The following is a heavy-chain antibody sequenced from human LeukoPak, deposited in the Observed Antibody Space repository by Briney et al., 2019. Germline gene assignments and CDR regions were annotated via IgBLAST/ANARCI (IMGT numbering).Heavy chain of an antibody. CDR3: ARDSAVAGLYNWFDP. J-gene: IGHJ5*02. CDR1: GYSFTSYW. V-gene: IGHV5-51*01. Sequence: GESLKISCKGSGYSFTSYWIGWVRQMPGKGLEWMGIIYPGDSDTRYSPSSQGQVTISADKSISTAYLQWSSLKASDTAMYYCARDSAVAGLYNWFDPWGQGTLVTVSS. D-gene: IGHD6-19*01. CDR2: IYPGDSDT.